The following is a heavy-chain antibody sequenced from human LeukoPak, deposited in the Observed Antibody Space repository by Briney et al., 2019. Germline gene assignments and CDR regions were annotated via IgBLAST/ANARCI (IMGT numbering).Heavy chain of an antibody. J-gene: IGHJ4*02. Sequence: TGGSLRLSCAASGFTFSSYGMHWVRQAPGKGLEWVAVISYDGSNKYYADSVKGRFTISRDNSKNTLYLQMNSLRAEDTAVYYCAKDLVGATSRDYWGQGTLVTVSS. CDR2: ISYDGSNK. CDR3: AKDLVGATSRDY. D-gene: IGHD1-26*01. CDR1: GFTFSSYG. V-gene: IGHV3-30*18.